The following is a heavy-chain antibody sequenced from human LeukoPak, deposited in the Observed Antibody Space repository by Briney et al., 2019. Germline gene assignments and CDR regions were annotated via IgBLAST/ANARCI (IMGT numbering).Heavy chain of an antibody. CDR3: AKDGGTTLERNWFDP. CDR1: GFTFSSYA. Sequence: GGSLRLSCAASGFTFSSYAMHWVRQAPGKGLERVAVISYDGSNKYYADSVKGRFTISRDNSKNTLYLQMNSLRAEDTAVYYCAKDGGTTLERNWFDPWGQGTLVTVSS. J-gene: IGHJ5*02. V-gene: IGHV3-30*04. CDR2: ISYDGSNK. D-gene: IGHD1-7*01.